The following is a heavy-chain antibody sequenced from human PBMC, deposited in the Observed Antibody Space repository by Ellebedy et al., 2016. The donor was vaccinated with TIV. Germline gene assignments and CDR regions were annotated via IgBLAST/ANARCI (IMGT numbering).Heavy chain of an antibody. CDR3: ARLAGRELLYDYYGMDV. Sequence: MPSETLSLTCTVSGGSISSSSYYWGWIRQPPGKGLEWIGSIYYSGSTNYNPSLKSRVTISVDTSKNQFSLKLSSVTAADTAVYYCARLAGRELLYDYYGMDVWGQGTTVTVSS. D-gene: IGHD1-26*01. CDR1: GGSISSSSYY. J-gene: IGHJ6*02. CDR2: IYYSGST. V-gene: IGHV4-39*07.